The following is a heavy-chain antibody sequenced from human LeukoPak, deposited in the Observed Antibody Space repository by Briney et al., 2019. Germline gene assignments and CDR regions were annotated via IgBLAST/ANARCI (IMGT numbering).Heavy chain of an antibody. D-gene: IGHD1-26*01. J-gene: IGHJ6*03. CDR2: INHSGST. CDR3: ARGRGSPPRYYYYYMDV. Sequence: SETLSLTCAVYGGSFSGYYWSWIRQPPGKGLEWIGEINHSGSTNYNPSLKSRVTISVDTSKSQFSLKLSSVTAADTAVYYCARGRGSPPRYYYYYMDVWGKGTTVTVSS. CDR1: GGSFSGYY. V-gene: IGHV4-34*01.